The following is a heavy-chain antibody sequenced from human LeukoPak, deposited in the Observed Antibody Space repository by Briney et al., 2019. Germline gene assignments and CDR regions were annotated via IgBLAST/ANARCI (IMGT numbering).Heavy chain of an antibody. J-gene: IGHJ4*02. CDR2: VYINGST. CDR3: AHQGVYSNSSGEDY. V-gene: IGHV3-53*01. Sequence: GGSLRLSCAASGVTFSNYMGWSREAPGKGLGWVSAVYINGSTYYAYSVKGGFSISRHKSKSTLHLQMNNLRAEDTAVYYCAHQGVYSNSSGEDYWGQGTLVTVSS. D-gene: IGHD6-6*01. CDR1: GVTFSNY.